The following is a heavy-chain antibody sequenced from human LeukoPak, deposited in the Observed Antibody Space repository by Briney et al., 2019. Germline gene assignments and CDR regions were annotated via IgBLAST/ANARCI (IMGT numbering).Heavy chain of an antibody. CDR1: GFTFSSYG. CDR3: AKDSDIVVVPAAD. V-gene: IGHV3-30*02. CDR2: IRYDGSNK. Sequence: GGSLRLSCAASGFTFSSYGMHWVRQAPGKGLEWVAFIRYDGSNKYYADSVKGRFTISRDNSKNTLYLQMNSLRAEDTAVYYCAKDSDIVVVPAADWGQGTLVTVSS. D-gene: IGHD2-2*01. J-gene: IGHJ4*02.